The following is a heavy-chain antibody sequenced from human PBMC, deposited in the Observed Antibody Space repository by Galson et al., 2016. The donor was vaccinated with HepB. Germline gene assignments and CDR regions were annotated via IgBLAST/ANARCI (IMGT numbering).Heavy chain of an antibody. CDR1: GYSFTNYW. CDR2: IYPGDSDS. D-gene: IGHD2-2*01. Sequence: QSGAEVKKPGESLKISCKGSGYSFTNYWIGWVRQMPGKGLEWMGIIYPGDSDSNYRESFQGQVTVSADKSIGTAYLQCSSLKASAPAMYYCARGPPATLPNWYVDHWGRGTLVTVSS. V-gene: IGHV5-51*01. CDR3: ARGPPATLPNWYVDH. J-gene: IGHJ2*01.